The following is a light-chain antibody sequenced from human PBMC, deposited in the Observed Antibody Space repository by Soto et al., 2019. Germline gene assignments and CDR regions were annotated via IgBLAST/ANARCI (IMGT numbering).Light chain of an antibody. J-gene: IGLJ2*01. Sequence: QSALTQPASVSGSPGQSITISCTGTSSDVGAYNFVSWYQQFPGKAPKLMIYEVSNQPSGVSDRFSGSKSGNTASLIISALQDEEEPDYYRSSQKGRATVLFGGGTKVTVL. V-gene: IGLV2-14*01. CDR1: SSDVGAYNF. CDR3: SSQKGRATVL. CDR2: EVS.